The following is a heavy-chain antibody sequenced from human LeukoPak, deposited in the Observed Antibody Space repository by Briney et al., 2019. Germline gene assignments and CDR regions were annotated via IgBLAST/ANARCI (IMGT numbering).Heavy chain of an antibody. J-gene: IGHJ5*02. CDR3: ARERPPRRSGYDSLELVS. V-gene: IGHV3-66*01. D-gene: IGHD5-12*01. CDR1: GFSVSSNY. Sequence: PGGSLRLSCAASGFSVSSNYMSWVRQAPGKGLEWVSIIHSDASTYYADSVKGRFTISRDNSKNTMYLLMNSLRVEDTAVYYCARERPPRRSGYDSLELVSWGQGTLVTVSS. CDR2: IHSDAST.